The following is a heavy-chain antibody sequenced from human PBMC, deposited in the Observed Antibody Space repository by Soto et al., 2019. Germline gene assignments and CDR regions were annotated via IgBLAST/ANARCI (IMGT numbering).Heavy chain of an antibody. Sequence: QVQLQESGPGLVKPSETLSLTCTVSGDSFSSYFWSWIRQPPGKGLEWIGYIYYSGHTNYNPSLKSRVTISVDTSKNQFSLKLSSVTAADTALYYCARVTPLWFGGEWYFDLWGRGTLVTVSS. V-gene: IGHV4-59*01. CDR2: IYYSGHT. CDR1: GDSFSSYF. J-gene: IGHJ2*01. D-gene: IGHD3-10*01. CDR3: ARVTPLWFGGEWYFDL.